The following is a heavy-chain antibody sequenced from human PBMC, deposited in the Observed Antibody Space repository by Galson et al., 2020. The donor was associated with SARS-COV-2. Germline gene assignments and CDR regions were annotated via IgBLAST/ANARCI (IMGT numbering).Heavy chain of an antibody. V-gene: IGHV4-59*13. CDR1: GGSISSYY. CDR2: IYSSGST. J-gene: IGHJ3*02. D-gene: IGHD3-16*02. Sequence: SATLSLTCTVSGGSISSYYWSWIRQPPGKGLEWIGYIYSSGSTNYNPSLKSRVTISVDTSKNQFSLKLSSVTAADTAVYYCARAILGEYYDYVWGSYPPPQGNAFDIWGQGTMGTVSS. CDR3: ARAILGEYYDYVWGSYPPPQGNAFDI.